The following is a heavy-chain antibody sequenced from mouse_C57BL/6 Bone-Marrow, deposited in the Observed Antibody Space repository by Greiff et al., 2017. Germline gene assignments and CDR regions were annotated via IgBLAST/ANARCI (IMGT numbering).Heavy chain of an antibody. CDR1: GYTFTSYW. V-gene: IGHV1-69*01. Sequence: VQLKQPGAELVMPGASVKLSCKASGYTFTSYWMHWVKQRPGQGLEWIGEIDPSDSYTNYNQKFKGKSTLTVDKSSSTAYMQLSSLTSEDSAVYYCAREITTVVAPYYYAMDYWGQGTSVTVSS. CDR3: AREITTVVAPYYYAMDY. J-gene: IGHJ4*01. CDR2: IDPSDSYT. D-gene: IGHD1-1*01.